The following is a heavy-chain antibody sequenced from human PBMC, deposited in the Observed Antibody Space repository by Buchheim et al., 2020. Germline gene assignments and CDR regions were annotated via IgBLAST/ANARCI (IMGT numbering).Heavy chain of an antibody. CDR3: ARAPTDRYSISWYDY. CDR1: GYTFTNYY. CDR2: INPSGGST. J-gene: IGHJ4*02. V-gene: IGHV1-46*01. D-gene: IGHD6-13*01. Sequence: QVQLVQSGAEVKKPGASVKVSCKASGYTFTNYYMHWVRQAPGQGPEWMGVINPSGGSTRYAQSFQGRLTMTSDMSTTTVYMELGSLRSEDTAVYYCARAPTDRYSISWYDYWGQGT.